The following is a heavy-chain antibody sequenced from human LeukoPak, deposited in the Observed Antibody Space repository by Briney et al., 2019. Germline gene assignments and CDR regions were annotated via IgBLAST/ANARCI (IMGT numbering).Heavy chain of an antibody. D-gene: IGHD3-3*02. CDR1: GFTLTESP. CDR3: ATPDRVGTRDLPFYWFFDF. J-gene: IGHJ2*01. CDR2: FDPEDGDT. Sequence: ASVKVSCKISGFTLTESPIHWVRQAPGKGLEWMGGFDPEDGDTVYAQRFQGRVTMTEDGATDTAYMELSSLTSEDTAMYYCATPDRVGTRDLPFYWFFDFWGRGTLVSVSS. V-gene: IGHV1-24*01.